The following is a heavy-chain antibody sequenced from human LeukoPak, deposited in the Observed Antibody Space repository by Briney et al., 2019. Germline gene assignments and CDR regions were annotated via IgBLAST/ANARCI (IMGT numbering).Heavy chain of an antibody. D-gene: IGHD3-10*01. J-gene: IGHJ5*02. CDR1: GFTFSRYA. Sequence: GGSLRLSCAASGFTFSRYAMSWVRQAPGKGLEWVSAISGSGGSTYYADSVKGRFTISRDNSKNTLYLQMNSLRAEDTAVYYCAKEAEINTIRGVILRFDPWGQGTLVTVSS. CDR3: AKEAEINTIRGVILRFDP. CDR2: ISGSGGST. V-gene: IGHV3-23*01.